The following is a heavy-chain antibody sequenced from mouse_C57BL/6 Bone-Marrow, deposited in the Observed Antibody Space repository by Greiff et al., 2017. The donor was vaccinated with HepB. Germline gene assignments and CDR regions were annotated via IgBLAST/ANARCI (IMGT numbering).Heavy chain of an antibody. J-gene: IGHJ3*01. Sequence: QVQLQQSGAELVRPGASVTLSCKASGYTFTDYEMHWVKQTPVHGLEWIGAIDPETGGTAYNQKFKGKAILTADKSSSTAYMELRSLTSEDSAVYYCTRRLGGGFAYWGQGTLVTVSA. CDR2: IDPETGGT. CDR1: GYTFTDYE. V-gene: IGHV1-15*01. CDR3: TRRLGGGFAY. D-gene: IGHD4-1*01.